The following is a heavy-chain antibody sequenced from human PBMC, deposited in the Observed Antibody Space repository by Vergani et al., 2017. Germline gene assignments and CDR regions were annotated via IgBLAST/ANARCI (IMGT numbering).Heavy chain of an antibody. CDR1: GGSISSSSYY. V-gene: IGHV4-39*02. J-gene: IGHJ4*02. CDR2: IYYSGST. Sequence: QLQLQESGPGLVKPSETLSLTCTVSGGSISSSSYYWGWIRQPPGKGLEWIGSIYYSGSTYYNPSLKSRVTISVDTSISTAYMELSRLRSDDTAVYYCARVELRYFDWDTLWGQGTLVTVSS. CDR3: ARVELRYFDWDTL. D-gene: IGHD3-9*01.